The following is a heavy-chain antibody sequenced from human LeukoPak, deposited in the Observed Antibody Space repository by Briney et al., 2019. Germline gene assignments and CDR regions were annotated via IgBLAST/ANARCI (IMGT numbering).Heavy chain of an antibody. CDR3: ASGEYSSSLRRVYYFDY. V-gene: IGHV1-69*13. CDR1: GYTFTSYG. J-gene: IGHJ4*02. CDR2: IIPIFGTA. Sequence: SVKVSCKASGYTFTSYGISWVRQAPGQGLEWMGGIIPIFGTANYAQKFQGRVTITADESTSTAYMELSSLRSEDTAVYYCASGEYSSSLRRVYYFDYWGQGTLVTVSS. D-gene: IGHD6-6*01.